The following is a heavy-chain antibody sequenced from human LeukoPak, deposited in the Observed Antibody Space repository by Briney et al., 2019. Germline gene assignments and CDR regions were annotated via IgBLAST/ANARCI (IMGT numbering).Heavy chain of an antibody. Sequence: SETLSLTCTVSGGSISSSSYYWGWIRQPPGKGLEWIGSIYYSGSTYYNPSLKSRVTISVDTSKNQFSLKLSSVTAADTAVYYCARSIAAAGTRGPIWFDPWGQGTLVTVSS. CDR2: IYYSGST. D-gene: IGHD6-13*01. CDR3: ARSIAAAGTRGPIWFDP. J-gene: IGHJ5*02. V-gene: IGHV4-39*07. CDR1: GGSISSSSYY.